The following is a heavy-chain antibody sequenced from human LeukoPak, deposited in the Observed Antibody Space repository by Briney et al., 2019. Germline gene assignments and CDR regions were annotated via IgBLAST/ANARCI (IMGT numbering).Heavy chain of an antibody. CDR1: VGTFSSYA. J-gene: IGHJ4*02. Sequence: SVKVSCKASVGTFSSYAISWVRQAPGQGLEWLGGIIPMFATAKYAQKLQGRVTITTDESTSTAYMELSSLSSQGRAIYYCAGVSPDPNEFYSWGQGTLVTVSS. CDR3: AGVSPDPNEFYS. CDR2: IIPMFATA. D-gene: IGHD2-8*01. V-gene: IGHV1-69*05.